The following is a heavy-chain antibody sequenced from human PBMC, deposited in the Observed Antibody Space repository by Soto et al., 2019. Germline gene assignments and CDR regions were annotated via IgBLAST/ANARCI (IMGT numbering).Heavy chain of an antibody. CDR2: IYHSGST. V-gene: IGHV4-4*02. CDR1: SGSISSSNW. CDR3: ARFSGQGEYYFDY. Sequence: QVQLQESGPGLVKPSGTLSLTCAVSSGSISSSNWWSWVRQPPGKGLEWIGEIYHSGSTNYNPSSKSRVSISVAKSKNQFALKLSSVTAADTAVYYCARFSGQGEYYFDYWGQGTLVTVSS. J-gene: IGHJ4*02. D-gene: IGHD3-16*01.